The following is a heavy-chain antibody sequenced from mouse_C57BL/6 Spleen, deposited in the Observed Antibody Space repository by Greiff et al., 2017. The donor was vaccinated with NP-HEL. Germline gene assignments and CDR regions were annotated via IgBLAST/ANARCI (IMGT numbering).Heavy chain of an antibody. V-gene: IGHV1-50*01. CDR2: IDPSDSYT. CDR3: ARYPTGSSSY. CDR1: GYTFTSYW. Sequence: VQLQQPGAELVKPGASVKLSCKASGYTFTSYWMQWVKQRPGQGLEWIGEIDPSDSYTNYNQKFKGKATLTVDTSSSTAYMPLSSLTSEDSAVYYCARYPTGSSSYWGQGTLVTVSA. D-gene: IGHD1-1*01. J-gene: IGHJ3*01.